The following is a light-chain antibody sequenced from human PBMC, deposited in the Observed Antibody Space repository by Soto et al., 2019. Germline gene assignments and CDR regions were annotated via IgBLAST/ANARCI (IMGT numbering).Light chain of an antibody. V-gene: IGKV3-20*01. CDR1: QGIGDT. CDR2: GTS. J-gene: IGKJ1*01. CDR3: QQYGRTPRT. Sequence: VVMTQSPATLSVSPWEGFTLSCRASQGIGDTLAWYQHKPGQAPRLLIYGTSSRATGVPDRFSGSGSGTDFTLTISRLEPEDFAVYYCQQYGRTPRTFGQGTKVDI.